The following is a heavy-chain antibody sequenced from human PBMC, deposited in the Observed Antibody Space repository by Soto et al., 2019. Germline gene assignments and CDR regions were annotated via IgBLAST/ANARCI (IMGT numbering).Heavy chain of an antibody. J-gene: IGHJ4*02. D-gene: IGHD3-3*01. CDR2: IRYSGAS. CDR1: GGSITAYY. CDR3: ARVPRITVFGVVTALDN. Sequence: QMHLQESGPGVVKPSETLSLTCTVSGGSITAYYWSWIRQPPGQGLECIGYIRYSGASNYNPSLRSRVTRSVDTSKSQFSLRLTSVTAADTAVYFCARVPRITVFGVVTALDNWGQGILVTVSS. V-gene: IGHV4-59*01.